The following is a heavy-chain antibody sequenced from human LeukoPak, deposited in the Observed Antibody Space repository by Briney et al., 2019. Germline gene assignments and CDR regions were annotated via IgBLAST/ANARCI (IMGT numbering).Heavy chain of an antibody. CDR1: GYIFTSYW. J-gene: IGHJ6*02. V-gene: IGHV5-10-1*01. CDR3: ARHADFWSADGMDV. D-gene: IGHD3-3*01. CDR2: IDPSDSYT. Sequence: GESLKISCKGSGYIFTSYWISWVRQMPGKGLEWMGRIDPSDSYTNYSPSFQGHVTISADKSISTAYLQWSSLKASDTAMYYCARHADFWSADGMDVWGQGTTVTVSS.